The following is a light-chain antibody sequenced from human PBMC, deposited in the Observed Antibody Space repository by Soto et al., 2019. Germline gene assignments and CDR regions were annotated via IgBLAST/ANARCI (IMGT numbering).Light chain of an antibody. J-gene: IGKJ1*01. Sequence: DIQMTQFPSTLSASVGDRVTITCRASQSINSWLAWYQQKPGRAPKLLIYKASSLQSGVPSRFSGSGSGTEFTLTISSLQAEDFATYYCHQYSANSRTFGQGTKVEIK. CDR2: KAS. CDR1: QSINSW. V-gene: IGKV1-5*03. CDR3: HQYSANSRT.